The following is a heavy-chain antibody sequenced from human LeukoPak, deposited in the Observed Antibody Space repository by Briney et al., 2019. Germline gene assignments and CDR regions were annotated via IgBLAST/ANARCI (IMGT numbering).Heavy chain of an antibody. CDR3: ARGPITMIVAF. CDR1: GGSFSGYY. CDR2: INHSGST. J-gene: IGHJ4*02. D-gene: IGHD3-22*01. Sequence: SETLSLTCAVYGGSFSGYYWSWIRQPPGKGLEWIGEINHSGSTSYNPPLKSRVTISVDTSKNQFSLKLSSVTAADTAVYYCARGPITMIVAFWGQGTLVTVSS. V-gene: IGHV4-34*01.